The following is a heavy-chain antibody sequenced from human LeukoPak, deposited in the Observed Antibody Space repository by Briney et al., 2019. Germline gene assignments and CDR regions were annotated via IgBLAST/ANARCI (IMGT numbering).Heavy chain of an antibody. V-gene: IGHV4-39*07. CDR1: GGSISSSSYY. J-gene: IGHJ4*02. D-gene: IGHD5-12*01. CDR2: IYYSGST. Sequence: SETLSLTCTVSGGSISSSSYYWGWIRQPPGKGLEWIGSIYYSGSTYYNPSLKSRVTISVDTSKNQFSLKLSSVTAADTAVYYCARVEGGYFALDYWGQGTLVTVSS. CDR3: ARVEGGYFALDY.